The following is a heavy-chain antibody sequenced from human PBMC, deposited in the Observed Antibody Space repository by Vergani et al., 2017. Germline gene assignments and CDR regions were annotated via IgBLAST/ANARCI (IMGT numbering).Heavy chain of an antibody. V-gene: IGHV3-9*01. CDR2: INWNSDSI. J-gene: IGHJ2*01. D-gene: IGHD6-13*01. CDR3: VKDIAASGNYWYFDL. CDR1: GFSFEDYA. Sequence: EVQLVESGGGLIHPGGSLRLSCVISGFSFEDYAMHWVRQAPGKGLEWVSGINWNSDSIAYADSVKGRFTISRDNAKNSLYLQMNSLRAEDTALYYCVKDIAASGNYWYFDLWGRGTLVTVSS.